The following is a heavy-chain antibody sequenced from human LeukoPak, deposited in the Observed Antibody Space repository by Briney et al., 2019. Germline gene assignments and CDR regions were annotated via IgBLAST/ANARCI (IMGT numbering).Heavy chain of an antibody. V-gene: IGHV3-23*01. Sequence: TGGSLRLSCAASGFTFSSYAMSWVRQAPGKGLEWVSAISGSGGSTYYADSVKGRFTISRDNSKNTLYLQMNSLRAEDTAVYYCAKETSYYYDSSDYSDYWGQGTLVTVSS. CDR2: ISGSGGST. J-gene: IGHJ4*02. D-gene: IGHD3-22*01. CDR3: AKETSYYYDSSDYSDY. CDR1: GFTFSSYA.